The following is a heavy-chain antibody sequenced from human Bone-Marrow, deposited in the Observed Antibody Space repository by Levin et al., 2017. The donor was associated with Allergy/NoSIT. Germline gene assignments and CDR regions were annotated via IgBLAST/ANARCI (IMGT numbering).Heavy chain of an antibody. CDR3: ARDKPFAEVPVARLYGMDV. Sequence: GESLKISCAASGFTFSSYSMTWVRQAPGKGLEWVSSISSSSSYTEYAEAVKGRFTISRDNAKNSLYLQVSSLRAEDTAVYYCARDKPFAEVPVARLYGMDVWGQGTTVTVSS. D-gene: IGHD2-2*01. CDR1: GFTFSSYS. CDR2: ISSSSSYT. J-gene: IGHJ6*02. V-gene: IGHV3-21*01.